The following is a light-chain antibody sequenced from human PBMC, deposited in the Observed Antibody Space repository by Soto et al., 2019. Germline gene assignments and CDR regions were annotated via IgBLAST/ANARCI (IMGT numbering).Light chain of an antibody. J-gene: IGKJ4*01. V-gene: IGKV1-39*01. CDR1: QSISSH. CDR3: QQSYSTRLT. Sequence: DIQMTQSPSSLSASVGDRVTITCRASQSISSHLNWYQQKPGKAPKLLIYAASSLQSGVPSRFSGSGSETDFTLTISSLQPEDFATYYCQQSYSTRLTFGGGTKVDIK. CDR2: AAS.